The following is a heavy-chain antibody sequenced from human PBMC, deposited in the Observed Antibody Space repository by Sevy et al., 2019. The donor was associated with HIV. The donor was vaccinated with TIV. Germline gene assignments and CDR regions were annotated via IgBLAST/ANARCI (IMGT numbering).Heavy chain of an antibody. CDR3: EKGGGSHYDPDEIGYYFYYYNMDV. CDR1: GFSFDSYG. CDR2: ISGSGTRT. V-gene: IGHV3-23*01. D-gene: IGHD3-16*01. J-gene: IGHJ6*03. Sequence: GGSLRLSCAVSGFSFDSYGMTWVRQAPGKGLEWVSGISGSGTRTYYADSVKGRFSISRDNSKNRLYLQMNSLRSEDRAIYYWEKGGGSHYDPDEIGYYFYYYNMDVWGKGTTVTVSS.